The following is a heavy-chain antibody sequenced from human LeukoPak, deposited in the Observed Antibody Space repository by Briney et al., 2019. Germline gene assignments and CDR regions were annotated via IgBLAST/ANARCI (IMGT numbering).Heavy chain of an antibody. CDR3: AREAHYYDSSGYYYKLYYFDY. J-gene: IGHJ4*02. V-gene: IGHV3-53*01. D-gene: IGHD3-22*01. CDR1: GFTVSSNY. Sequence: GGSLRLSCAASGFTVSSNYMSWVRQAPGKGLDWVSIIYSGGSTSYADSVKGRFTVSRDNSKNSLYLQMNSLRAEDTAVYYCAREAHYYDSSGYYYKLYYFDYWGQGTLVTVSS. CDR2: IYSGGST.